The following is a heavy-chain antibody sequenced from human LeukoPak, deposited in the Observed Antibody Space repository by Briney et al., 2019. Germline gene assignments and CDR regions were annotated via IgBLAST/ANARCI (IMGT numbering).Heavy chain of an antibody. CDR2: ISAYNGNT. Sequence: ASVKVSCKASGYTFTSYGISWVRQAPGQGLEWMGWISAYNGNTNYAQKLQGRVTMTTDTSTSTAYMELRSLRSDDTAVYYCATTHYYDSSGVSIADAFDIWGQGTMVTVSS. D-gene: IGHD3-22*01. CDR3: ATTHYYDSSGVSIADAFDI. CDR1: GYTFTSYG. V-gene: IGHV1-18*01. J-gene: IGHJ3*02.